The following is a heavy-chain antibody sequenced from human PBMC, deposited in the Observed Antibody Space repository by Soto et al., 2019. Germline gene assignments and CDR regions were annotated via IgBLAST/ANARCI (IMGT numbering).Heavy chain of an antibody. D-gene: IGHD2-15*01. Sequence: QLQLQESGPGLVKPSETLSLTRTVSGGSISSSSYYWGWIRQPPGKGLEWIGSIYYSGSTYYNPSLKSRVTISVDTSKNQFSLKLSSVTAADTAVYYCAKLGYCSGGSCYPFYYMDVWGKGTTVTVSS. CDR2: IYYSGST. CDR1: GGSISSSSYY. V-gene: IGHV4-39*01. J-gene: IGHJ6*03. CDR3: AKLGYCSGGSCYPFYYMDV.